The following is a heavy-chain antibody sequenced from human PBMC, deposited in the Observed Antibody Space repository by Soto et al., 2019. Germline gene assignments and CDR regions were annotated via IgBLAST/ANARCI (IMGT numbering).Heavy chain of an antibody. J-gene: IGHJ4*02. CDR1: GFTFSSYA. V-gene: IGHV3-23*01. Sequence: EVQLLESGGGLVQPGGSLRLSCAASGFTFSSYAMSWVRQAPGKGLEWVSAISGSGGSTYYADSLKGRFTISRDNSKNTLYLHMHSLRAEDTAVYYCAKGDGAYVVHLDYWGQGTLVTVSS. CDR2: ISGSGGST. D-gene: IGHD4-17*01. CDR3: AKGDGAYVVHLDY.